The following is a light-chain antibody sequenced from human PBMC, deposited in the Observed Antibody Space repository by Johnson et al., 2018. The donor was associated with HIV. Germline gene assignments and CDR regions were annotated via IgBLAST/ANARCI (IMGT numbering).Light chain of an antibody. CDR2: DNN. Sequence: QAVLTQPPSVSAAPGQKVTISCSGSSSNIGNNYVSWYQQLPGTAPKLLIYDNNQRPSGIPDRFSGSKSGTSATLGITGLQTGDEADYYCGTWDGSLSAGVCGTGTKVTVL. CDR1: SSNIGNNY. CDR3: GTWDGSLSAGV. J-gene: IGLJ1*01. V-gene: IGLV1-51*01.